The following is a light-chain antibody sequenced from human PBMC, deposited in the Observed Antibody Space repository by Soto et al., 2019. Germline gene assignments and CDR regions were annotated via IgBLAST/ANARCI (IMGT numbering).Light chain of an antibody. CDR2: SAT. J-gene: IGKJ1*01. CDR1: QSVSSNY. Sequence: EIVLTQSPGTLSLSPGEGATLSCRASQSVSSNYLAWYQQKPGQAPRLLFYSATNRDTGIPDRFSASGSGTVFTLTISRLETEDFAVYYCQQFGTSPWTFGQGTKVDI. CDR3: QQFGTSPWT. V-gene: IGKV3-20*01.